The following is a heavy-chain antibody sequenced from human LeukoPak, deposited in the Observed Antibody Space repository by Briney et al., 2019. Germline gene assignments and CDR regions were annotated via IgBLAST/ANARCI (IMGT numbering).Heavy chain of an antibody. CDR3: ARPDILRYFDY. D-gene: IGHD3-9*01. CDR2: INPNSGGT. CDR1: GYTFTGYY. J-gene: IGHJ4*02. V-gene: IGHV1-2*02. Sequence: WASVKVSCKASGYTFTGYYMHWVRQAPGQGLEWMGWINPNSGGTNYAQKFQGRVTMTRDTSISTAYMELSRLRSDDTAVYYFARPDILRYFDYWGQGTLVTVSS.